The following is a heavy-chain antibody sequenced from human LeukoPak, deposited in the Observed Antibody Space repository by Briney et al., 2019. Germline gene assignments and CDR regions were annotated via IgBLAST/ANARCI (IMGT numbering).Heavy chain of an antibody. CDR3: AKEWGGYDSSGYYYVKYFDY. CDR2: ISYDGSNK. V-gene: IGHV3-30*18. J-gene: IGHJ4*02. D-gene: IGHD3-22*01. CDR1: GFTFSSYG. Sequence: PGGSLRLSCAASGFTFSSYGMHWVRQAPGKGLEWVAVISYDGSNKYYADSVKGRFTISRDNSKNTLYLQMSSLRAEDTAVYYCAKEWGGYDSSGYYYVKYFDYWGQGTLVTVSS.